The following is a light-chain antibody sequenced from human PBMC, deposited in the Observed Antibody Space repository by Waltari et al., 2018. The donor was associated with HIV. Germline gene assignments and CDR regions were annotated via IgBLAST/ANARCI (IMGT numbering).Light chain of an antibody. CDR2: KDK. J-gene: IGLJ2*01. V-gene: IGLV3-25*03. Sequence: SYELTQLPSVSVSPGQTARITCSGDALAKQYAYWYQQKPGQAPVLMISKDKGRPSGTPERFSGSSAGTTVTLTISGVQADDEADYYCQSADSGGTWDVVFGGGTKLTVL. CDR1: ALAKQY. CDR3: QSADSGGTWDVV.